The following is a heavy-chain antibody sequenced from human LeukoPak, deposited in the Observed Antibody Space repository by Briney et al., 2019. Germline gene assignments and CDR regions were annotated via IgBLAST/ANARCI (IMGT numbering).Heavy chain of an antibody. D-gene: IGHD4-17*01. J-gene: IGHJ5*02. Sequence: SVKVSCKASGGTFNRYAVTWVRQAPGQGLEWLGGIIPIFGTANYAQKLQGRVTITTDESTNTAYMELTSLTSEDTAVYYCASGKYGLRSWFDPWGQGTLVTVSP. CDR2: IIPIFGTA. CDR3: ASGKYGLRSWFDP. CDR1: GGTFNRYA. V-gene: IGHV1-69*05.